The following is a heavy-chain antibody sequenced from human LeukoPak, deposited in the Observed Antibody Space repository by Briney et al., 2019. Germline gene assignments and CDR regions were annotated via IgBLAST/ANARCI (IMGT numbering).Heavy chain of an antibody. D-gene: IGHD3-22*01. J-gene: IGHJ4*02. CDR1: GFTFSSYW. CDR3: ARGHSRYYYDSSGYYYSY. Sequence: GGSLRLSCAASGFTFSSYWMHWVRQAPGKWLVWVSRINSDGSSTSYADSVKGRFTISRDNAKNTLYLQMNSLRAEDTAVYYCARGHSRYYYDSSGYYYSYWGQGTLVTVSS. CDR2: INSDGSST. V-gene: IGHV3-74*01.